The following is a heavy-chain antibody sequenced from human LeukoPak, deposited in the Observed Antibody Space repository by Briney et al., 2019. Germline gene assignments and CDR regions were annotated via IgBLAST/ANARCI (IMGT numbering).Heavy chain of an antibody. CDR3: ARDQAVAGRGPFDY. Sequence: GGSLRLSCAASGFSFSNSDMHWVRQATGKGLEWVSAIGAGADTYYPDSVKGRFTISRDNSKNTLYLQMNSLRAEDTAVYYCARDQAVAGRGPFDYWGQGTLVTVSS. V-gene: IGHV3-13*01. D-gene: IGHD6-19*01. CDR2: IGAGADT. CDR1: GFSFSNSD. J-gene: IGHJ4*02.